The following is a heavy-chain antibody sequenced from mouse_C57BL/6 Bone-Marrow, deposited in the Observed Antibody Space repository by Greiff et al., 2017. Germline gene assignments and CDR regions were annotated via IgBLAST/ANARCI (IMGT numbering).Heavy chain of an antibody. D-gene: IGHD1-1*01. V-gene: IGHV5-9-1*02. J-gene: IGHJ4*01. CDR3: TREHHGSSYDYAMDY. CDR2: ISSGGDYI. CDR1: GFTFSSYA. Sequence: EVKLMESGEGLVKPGGSLKLSCAASGFTFSSYAMSWVRQTPEKRLEWVAYISSGGDYIYYADTVKGRFTISRDNARNTLYLQMSSLKSEDTAMYYCTREHHGSSYDYAMDYWGQGTSVTVSS.